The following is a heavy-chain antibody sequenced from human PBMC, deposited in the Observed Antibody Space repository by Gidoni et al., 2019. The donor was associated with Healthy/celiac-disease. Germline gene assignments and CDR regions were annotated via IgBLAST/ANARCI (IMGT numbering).Heavy chain of an antibody. D-gene: IGHD6-13*01. CDR3: ARDGYSSSWYLGRSSYYFDY. V-gene: IGHV1-18*01. Sequence: QVQLVQSGAEVKKPGASVKVSCKAYGYTFTSYGISWVRQAPGQGLEWMGWISAYNGNTHYAQKLQGRVTMTTDTSTSTAYMELRSLRSDDTAVYYCARDGYSSSWYLGRSSYYFDYWGQGTLVTVSS. CDR2: ISAYNGNT. CDR1: GYTFTSYG. J-gene: IGHJ4*02.